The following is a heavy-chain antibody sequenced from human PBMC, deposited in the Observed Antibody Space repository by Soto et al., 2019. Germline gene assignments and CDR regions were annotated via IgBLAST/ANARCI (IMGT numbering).Heavy chain of an antibody. J-gene: IGHJ6*02. CDR3: ARVWGIAARPDYYYGMDV. CDR2: ISAYNGNT. D-gene: IGHD6-6*01. Sequence: QVQLVQSGAEVRKPGASVKVSCKASGYTFTTYGISWVRQAPGQGLEWMGWISAYNGNTNYAQKLQGRVTMTTDTSTSTAYMELRSLRSDDTAVFYCARVWGIAARPDYYYGMDVWGQGTTVTVSS. CDR1: GYTFTTYG. V-gene: IGHV1-18*01.